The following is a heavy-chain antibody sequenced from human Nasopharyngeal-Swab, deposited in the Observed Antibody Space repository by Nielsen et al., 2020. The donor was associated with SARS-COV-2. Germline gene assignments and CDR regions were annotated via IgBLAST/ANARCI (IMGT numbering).Heavy chain of an antibody. D-gene: IGHD3-16*01. CDR1: GFTFSSDS. CDR2: ISSSSSTI. J-gene: IGHJ4*02. V-gene: IGHV3-48*02. Sequence: GESLKISCAASGFTFSSDSMNWVRQAPGKGLEWVSYISSSSSTIYYADSVKGRFTISRDNAKNSLYLQMNSLRDEDTAVYYCASFGIDYWGQGTLVTVSS. CDR3: ASFGIDY.